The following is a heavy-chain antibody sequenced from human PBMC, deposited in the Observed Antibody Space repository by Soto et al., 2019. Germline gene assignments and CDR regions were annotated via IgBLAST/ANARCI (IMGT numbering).Heavy chain of an antibody. J-gene: IGHJ5*02. CDR1: GGTFSSYA. CDR3: ARADDSSGYYFAVSLDP. Sequence: SVKVSCKASGGTFSSYAISWVRQAPGQRLEWMGGIIPIFGTANYAQKFQGRVTITADESTSTAHMELSSLRSEDTAVYYCARADDSSGYYFAVSLDPWGQGTLVTVSS. D-gene: IGHD3-22*01. CDR2: IIPIFGTA. V-gene: IGHV1-69*13.